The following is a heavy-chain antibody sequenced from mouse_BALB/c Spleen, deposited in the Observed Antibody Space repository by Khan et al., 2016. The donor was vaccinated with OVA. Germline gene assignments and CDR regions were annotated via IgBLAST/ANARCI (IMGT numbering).Heavy chain of an antibody. Sequence: EVELVESGGGLVKPGGSLKLSCTASGFAFSSYAMSWVRQTPEKRLEWVAYINSGGANTSSPDTVKGRFTISRDNAKNTLYLQMSSLKSEDTAIYYCTRRPGYFDVGGEGTTVTVSA. CDR3: TRRPGYFDV. V-gene: IGHV5-12-1*01. CDR2: INSGGANT. J-gene: IGHJ1*01. CDR1: GFAFSSYA.